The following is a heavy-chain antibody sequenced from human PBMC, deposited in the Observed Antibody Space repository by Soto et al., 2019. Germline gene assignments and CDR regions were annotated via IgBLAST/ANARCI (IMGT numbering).Heavy chain of an antibody. Sequence: ASVKVSCKASGYTFTSYYMHWVRQAPGQGLEWMGIINPSGGSTSYAQKFQGRVTMTRDTSTSTVYMELSSLRSEDTAVYYCAREEVTIFGVVIIVPYYYYGMDVWGQGTTVTV. V-gene: IGHV1-46*01. CDR1: GYTFTSYY. CDR2: INPSGGST. D-gene: IGHD3-3*01. CDR3: AREEVTIFGVVIIVPYYYYGMDV. J-gene: IGHJ6*02.